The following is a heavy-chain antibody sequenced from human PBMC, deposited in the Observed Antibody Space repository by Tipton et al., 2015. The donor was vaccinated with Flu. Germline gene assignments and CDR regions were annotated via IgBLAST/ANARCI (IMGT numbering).Heavy chain of an antibody. CDR2: VYINGGT. Sequence: TLSLTCLVSGDSIRSDYYWGWIRQPAGKGLEWIGRVYINGGTKYNPSLKGRVAISLDTSKNQFSLRLSSVTAADAAVYYCARDPLDDSDAYSYDYYYGMDVWGQGVAVTVSS. V-gene: IGHV4-61*02. J-gene: IGHJ6*02. CDR3: ARDPLDDSDAYSYDYYYGMDV. CDR1: GDSIRSDYY. D-gene: IGHD3-22*01.